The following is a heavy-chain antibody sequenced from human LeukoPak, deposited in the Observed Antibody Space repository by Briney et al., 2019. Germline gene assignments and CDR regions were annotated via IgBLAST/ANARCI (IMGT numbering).Heavy chain of an antibody. CDR2: IIPILGIA. CDR3: ARAPYYYGSGSYIYYYGMDV. J-gene: IGHJ6*02. Sequence: SVKVSCKASGGTFGSYAISWVRQAPGQGLEWMGRIIPILGIANYAQKFQGRVTITADKSTSTAYMELSSLRSEDTAVYYCARAPYYYGSGSYIYYYGMDVWGQGTTVTVSS. V-gene: IGHV1-69*04. D-gene: IGHD3-10*01. CDR1: GGTFGSYA.